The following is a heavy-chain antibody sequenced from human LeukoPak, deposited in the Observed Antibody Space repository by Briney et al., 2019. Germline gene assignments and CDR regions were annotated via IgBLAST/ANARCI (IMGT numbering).Heavy chain of an antibody. CDR1: GDSFSSGY. CDR3: ARGYSGFPYYLDY. Sequence: PSETLSLTCNVSGDSFSSGYWTWIRQPPGKGLEWIGYIYYSGSTNYNPSLKSRVTISVDTSENQFSLRLSSVTAADTAVFYCARGYSGFPYYLDYWGQGTLVTVSS. CDR2: IYYSGST. D-gene: IGHD5-12*01. V-gene: IGHV4-59*01. J-gene: IGHJ4*02.